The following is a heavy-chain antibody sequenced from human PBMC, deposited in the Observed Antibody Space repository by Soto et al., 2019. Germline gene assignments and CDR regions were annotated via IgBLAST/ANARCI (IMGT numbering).Heavy chain of an antibody. V-gene: IGHV4-59*02. CDR3: ARHDVSARLRNGMGV. J-gene: IGHJ6*02. D-gene: IGHD2-15*01. Sequence: QVQLQESGPGLLKPSETLSLTCTVSGGSVSGYYWSWLRQPPGKGLEWIGYIYYGGTTLDTPSLQSRVTISVDTSKDQVFLKLKFVTAVDTAVYYCARHDVSARLRNGMGVWGQGTTVIVS. CDR2: IYYGGTT. CDR1: GGSVSGYY.